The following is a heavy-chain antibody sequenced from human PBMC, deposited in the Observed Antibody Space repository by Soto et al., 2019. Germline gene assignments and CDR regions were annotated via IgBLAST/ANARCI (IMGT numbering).Heavy chain of an antibody. Sequence: GGSLRLSCAASGFTFSSYGMHWVRQAPGKGLEWVAVISYDGSNKYYADSVKGRFTISRDNSKNTLYLQMNSLRAGDTAVYYCARGPTEYCSGGSCYRDGAFDIWGQGTMVTVSS. J-gene: IGHJ3*02. CDR1: GFTFSSYG. V-gene: IGHV3-30*03. CDR3: ARGPTEYCSGGSCYRDGAFDI. CDR2: ISYDGSNK. D-gene: IGHD2-15*01.